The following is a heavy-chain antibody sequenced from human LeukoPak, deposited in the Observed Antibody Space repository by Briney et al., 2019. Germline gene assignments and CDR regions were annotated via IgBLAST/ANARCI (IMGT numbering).Heavy chain of an antibody. J-gene: IGHJ4*02. Sequence: ASETLSLTCTVSGGSISSGSYYWGWIRQPPGKGLEWIGSIYYSGSTYYNPSLKSRVTISVDTSKNQFSLKLSSVTAADTAVYYCARDRIVGATIADYWGQGTLVTVSS. CDR2: IYYSGST. D-gene: IGHD1-26*01. CDR3: ARDRIVGATIADY. V-gene: IGHV4-39*02. CDR1: GGSISSGSYY.